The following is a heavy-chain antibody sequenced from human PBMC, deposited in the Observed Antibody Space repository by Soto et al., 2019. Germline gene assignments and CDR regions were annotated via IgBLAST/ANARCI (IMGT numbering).Heavy chain of an antibody. CDR3: AKACCPLSPFYFEY. CDR2: ISNDGSTK. V-gene: IGHV3-30*04. J-gene: IGHJ4*02. CDR1: GFPFSTYA. Sequence: QVQLVESGGGVVQPGRSLRLSCVASGFPFSTYAMHWVRQAPGRGLEWVALISNDGSTKNYADSVKGRFTVSRDNSKNTLYLPMNSLRAEDTAVYYCAKACCPLSPFYFEYWGQGTLVPVSS.